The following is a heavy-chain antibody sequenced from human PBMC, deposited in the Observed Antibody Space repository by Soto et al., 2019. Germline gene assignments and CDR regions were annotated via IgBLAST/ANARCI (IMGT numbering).Heavy chain of an antibody. V-gene: IGHV1-18*01. J-gene: IGHJ3*01. CDR3: ARGPTVGDF. CDR2: IRVKNGNT. Sequence: ASVKVSCKASGYTFNSYGISWVRQAPGQGLEWMGWIRVKNGNTNYAQNFQGRSTMTTDTSTSTAYMELRSLRSDDTAVYYCARGPTVGDFWGQGTMVTVSS. CDR1: GYTFNSYG. D-gene: IGHD2-21*02.